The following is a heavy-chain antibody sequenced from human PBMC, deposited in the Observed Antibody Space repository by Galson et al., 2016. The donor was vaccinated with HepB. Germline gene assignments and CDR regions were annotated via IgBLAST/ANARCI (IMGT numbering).Heavy chain of an antibody. Sequence: SVKVSCKAFGYTFTGYYIHWVRQAPGQGLEWMGWINPNTGDTNFAQNFQGRATLTRDTSISTAYMDLGSLRSDDTAVYYCARDRFRTYANGWSQGWGGMDVWGQGTTVTVSS. V-gene: IGHV1-2*02. CDR2: INPNTGDT. CDR1: GYTFTGYY. D-gene: IGHD2-2*01. J-gene: IGHJ6*02. CDR3: ARDRFRTYANGWSQGWGGMDV.